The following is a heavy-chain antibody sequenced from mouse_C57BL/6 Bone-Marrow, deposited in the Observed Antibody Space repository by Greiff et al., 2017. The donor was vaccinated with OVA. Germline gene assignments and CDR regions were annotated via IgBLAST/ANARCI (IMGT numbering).Heavy chain of an antibody. J-gene: IGHJ2*01. V-gene: IGHV5-4*01. CDR1: GFTFRSYA. Sequence: EVPLVGSGGGLVKPGGSLKPSCAAPGFTFRSYAMSWVRQTPEKRLGWVATISDGGSYTYYPDNVKGRFTISRDNAKNNLYLQMSQLKSEDTAMYYCARGDTTGPHYWGQGATLTVSS. D-gene: IGHD1-1*01. CDR3: ARGDTTGPHY. CDR2: ISDGGSYT.